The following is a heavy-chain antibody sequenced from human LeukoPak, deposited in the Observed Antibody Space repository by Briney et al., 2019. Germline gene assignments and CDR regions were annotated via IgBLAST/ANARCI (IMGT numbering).Heavy chain of an antibody. CDR2: INPNTGGR. V-gene: IGHV1-2*02. D-gene: IGHD4-17*01. CDR1: GYTFTDYY. CDR3: ARGALVYGAELFDI. J-gene: IGHJ3*02. Sequence: GASVKVSCKTSGYTFTDYYFHWVRKAPGQGLEWMGWINPNTGGRGYAQNFQGRVTMTRDTSISTAYMEWSSLISDDTAVYYCARGALVYGAELFDIWGQGTMVTVTS.